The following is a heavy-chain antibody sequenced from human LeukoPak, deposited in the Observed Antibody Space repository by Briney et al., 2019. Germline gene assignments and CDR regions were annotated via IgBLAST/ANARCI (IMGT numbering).Heavy chain of an antibody. D-gene: IGHD6-13*01. CDR2: IWYDGSNK. CDR1: GFTFSSYG. J-gene: IGHJ4*02. CDR3: AKDGSSSWYPLDY. Sequence: GGSLRLSCAASGFTFSSYGMHWVRQAPGKGLEWVAVIWYDGSNKYYADSVKGRFTISRDSSKNTLYLQMNSLRAEDTAVYYCAKDGSSSWYPLDYWGQGTLVTVSS. V-gene: IGHV3-33*06.